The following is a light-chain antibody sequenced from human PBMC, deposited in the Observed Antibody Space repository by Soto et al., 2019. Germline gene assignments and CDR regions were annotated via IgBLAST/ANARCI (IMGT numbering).Light chain of an antibody. V-gene: IGKV1-39*01. J-gene: IGKJ3*01. CDR2: AAS. Sequence: IQMTQSPSSLSASVGDRVTITCRASQSIANYLNWYQQKPGKAPKLLIYAASTLESGVPSRFSGSGSGTDFTLTISSLQPEDFATYYCQQRETFGPGTKVDIK. CDR1: QSIANY. CDR3: QQRET.